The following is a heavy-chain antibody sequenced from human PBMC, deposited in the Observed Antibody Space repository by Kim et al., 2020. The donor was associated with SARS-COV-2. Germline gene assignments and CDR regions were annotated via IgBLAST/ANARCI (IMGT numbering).Heavy chain of an antibody. V-gene: IGHV4-39*07. D-gene: IGHD3-10*01. CDR2: IYYSGST. Sequence: SETLSLTCTVSGGSISSSSYYWGWIRQPPGKGLEWIGSIYYSGSTYYNPSLKSRVTISVDTSKNQFSPKLSSVTAADTAVYYCARVRVDVLLWFGELPDAFDIWGQGTMVTVSS. CDR3: ARVRVDVLLWFGELPDAFDI. CDR1: GGSISSSSYY. J-gene: IGHJ3*02.